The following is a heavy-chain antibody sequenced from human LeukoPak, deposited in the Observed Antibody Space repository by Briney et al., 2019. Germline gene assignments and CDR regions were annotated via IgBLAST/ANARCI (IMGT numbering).Heavy chain of an antibody. Sequence: ASVKVSCKASGGTFSSYAISWVRQAPGQGLEWMGGIIPIFGTANYAQKFQGRVTITTDESTSTAYMELSSLRSEDTAVYYCARVFRLYSGSYPAYCYYYMDVWGKGTTVTVSS. J-gene: IGHJ6*03. CDR3: ARVFRLYSGSYPAYCYYYMDV. D-gene: IGHD1-26*01. CDR2: IIPIFGTA. V-gene: IGHV1-69*05. CDR1: GGTFSSYA.